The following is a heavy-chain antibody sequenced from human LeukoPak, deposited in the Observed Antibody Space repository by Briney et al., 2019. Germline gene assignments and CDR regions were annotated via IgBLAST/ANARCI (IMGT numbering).Heavy chain of an antibody. V-gene: IGHV3-30*03. CDR2: ISYDGSNK. CDR3: ARPRHEWLLPDY. J-gene: IGHJ4*02. CDR1: GFTFS. D-gene: IGHD3-22*01. Sequence: GGSLRPSCVVSGFTFSMSWVRQAPGKGLEWVAVISYDGSNKYYADSVKGRFTISRDNSKNTLYLQMNSLRAEDTAVYYCARPRHEWLLPDYWGQGTLVTVSS.